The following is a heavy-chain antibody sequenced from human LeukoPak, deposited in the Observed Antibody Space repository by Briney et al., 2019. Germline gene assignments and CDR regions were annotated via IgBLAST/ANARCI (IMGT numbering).Heavy chain of an antibody. V-gene: IGHV1-69*13. CDR1: GGTFSSYA. CDR2: TIPIFGTA. J-gene: IGHJ3*02. Sequence: ASVKVSCKASGGTFSSYAISWVRQAPGQGLEWMGGTIPIFGTANYAQKFQGRVTISADESTSTAYMELSRLTSDDTAMYYCARNIWFGESADAFDIWGQGTMVTVSS. D-gene: IGHD3-10*01. CDR3: ARNIWFGESADAFDI.